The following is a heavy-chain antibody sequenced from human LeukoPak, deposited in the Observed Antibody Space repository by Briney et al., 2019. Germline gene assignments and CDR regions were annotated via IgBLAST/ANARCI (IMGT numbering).Heavy chain of an antibody. CDR3: AKQPTSVQVPAATF. V-gene: IGHV3-53*01. D-gene: IGHD2-2*01. CDR2: VYSGGST. Sequence: HPGGSLRLSCAASGFTVSTNYMSWVRQAPGKGLEWVSVVYSGGSTYYADSVKGRFTISRDSSKITLYLQMNNLRVEDTAIYYCAKQPTSVQVPAATFWGQGTLVTVSP. J-gene: IGHJ4*02. CDR1: GFTVSTNY.